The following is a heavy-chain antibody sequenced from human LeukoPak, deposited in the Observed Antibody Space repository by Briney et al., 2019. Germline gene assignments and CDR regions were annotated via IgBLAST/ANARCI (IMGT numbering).Heavy chain of an antibody. CDR3: TRSLAARRLCDY. CDR2: MNPNSGNT. D-gene: IGHD6-6*01. Sequence: ASVKVSCKASGYTFTSYDINWVRQATGQGLEWMGWMNPNSGNTGYAQKFQGRVTITRNTSISTAYMELSSLRSEDTAVYYCTRSLAARRLCDYWGQGTLVTVSS. J-gene: IGHJ4*02. CDR1: GYTFTSYD. V-gene: IGHV1-8*03.